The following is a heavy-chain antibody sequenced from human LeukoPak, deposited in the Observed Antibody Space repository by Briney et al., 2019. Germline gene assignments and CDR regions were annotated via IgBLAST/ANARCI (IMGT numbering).Heavy chain of an antibody. Sequence: GGSLRLSCAASGFTFSNNYMNWVRQAPGKGLEWVARINSKSDGGTTDYAAPVKGRFTISRDDSKNTLYLQMNSLKTEDTAVYYCTTAVTFGGVIVIPHDYWGQGTLVTVCS. CDR3: TTAVTFGGVIVIPHDY. D-gene: IGHD3-16*02. J-gene: IGHJ4*02. CDR2: INSKSDGGTT. CDR1: GFTFSNNY. V-gene: IGHV3-15*01.